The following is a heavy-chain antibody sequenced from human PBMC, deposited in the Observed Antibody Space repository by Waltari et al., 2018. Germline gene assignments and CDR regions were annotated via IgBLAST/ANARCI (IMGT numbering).Heavy chain of an antibody. Sequence: QVQLVQSGSEWKKPGASVKVSCKAYGYSFTNYAINWVRQAPGQGLELMGWINTKNENPTYTLGFTRRFVCSLDTSVSTAYLQINDLKAEDTAIYYCAREVVPAAKIVVNWFDPWGQGTQVTVSS. V-gene: IGHV7-4-1*02. D-gene: IGHD2-2*01. J-gene: IGHJ5*02. CDR2: INTKNENP. CDR1: GYSFTNYA. CDR3: AREVVPAAKIVVNWFDP.